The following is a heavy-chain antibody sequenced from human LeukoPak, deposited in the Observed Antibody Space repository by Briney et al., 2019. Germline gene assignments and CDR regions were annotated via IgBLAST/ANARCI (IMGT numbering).Heavy chain of an antibody. CDR3: ARDGNYYYDSSGYYYPFDY. V-gene: IGHV4-39*07. CDR2: IYYSGST. CDR1: GGSISRSSYY. J-gene: IGHJ4*02. D-gene: IGHD3-22*01. Sequence: SETLSLTCTVSGGSISRSSYYWGWIRQPPGKGLEWIGSIYYSGSTYYNPSLKSRVTISVDTSKNQFSLKLSSVTAADTAVYYCARDGNYYYDSSGYYYPFDYWGQGTLVTVSS.